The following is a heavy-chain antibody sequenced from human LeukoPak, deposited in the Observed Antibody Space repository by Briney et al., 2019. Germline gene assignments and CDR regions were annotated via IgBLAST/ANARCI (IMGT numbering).Heavy chain of an antibody. Sequence: PGGSLRLSCAASGFTFSSYEMNWVRQAPGKGLEWVSYISSSSSYIYYADSVKGRFTISRDNAKNSLYLQMNSLRAEDTAVYYCARGLPSYSSGFDYWGRGTLVTVSS. V-gene: IGHV3-21*05. CDR1: GFTFSSYE. CDR3: ARGLPSYSSGFDY. J-gene: IGHJ4*02. D-gene: IGHD6-19*01. CDR2: ISSSSSYI.